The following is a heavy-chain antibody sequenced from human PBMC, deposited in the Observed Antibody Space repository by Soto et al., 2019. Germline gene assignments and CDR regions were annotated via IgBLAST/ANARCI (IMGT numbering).Heavy chain of an antibody. V-gene: IGHV3-30*18. CDR1: GFTFSSYG. D-gene: IGHD7-27*01. CDR2: ISYDGSNK. Sequence: VPLVESGGGVVQPGRSLRLSSAASGFTFSSYGMHWVRQAPGKGLEWVAVISYDGSNKYYADSVKGRFTISRDNSKNTLYLQMNSLRAEDTAVYYCAKDLLGPGRAYGMDVWGQGTTVTVSS. CDR3: AKDLLGPGRAYGMDV. J-gene: IGHJ6*02.